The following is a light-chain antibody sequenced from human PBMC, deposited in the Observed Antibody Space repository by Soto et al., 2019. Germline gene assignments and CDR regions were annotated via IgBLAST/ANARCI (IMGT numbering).Light chain of an antibody. Sequence: EIVMTQSPVTLSLSPGDTATLSCRASQSITSNLAWYQQKPGQPPRLLIYGASTRATGIPARFSGSGSGTEFTLTISSLQSEDFVVYYCQQYSSWVTFGGGTQLEIE. V-gene: IGKV3-15*01. CDR1: QSITSN. CDR3: QQYSSWVT. CDR2: GAS. J-gene: IGKJ4*01.